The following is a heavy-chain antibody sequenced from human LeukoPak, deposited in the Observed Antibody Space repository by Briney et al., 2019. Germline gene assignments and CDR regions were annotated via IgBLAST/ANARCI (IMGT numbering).Heavy chain of an antibody. CDR3: TRSNNWGSGD. CDR2: ISGSGGST. Sequence: GGSLRLSCTASGFTFSSYAMSWVPQAPGKGLEWVSAISGSGGSTYYADSVKGRFTISRDNSKNTAYLQMNSLKTEDTALYYCTRSNNWGSGDWGQGILVTVSS. CDR1: GFTFSSYA. D-gene: IGHD7-27*01. J-gene: IGHJ4*02. V-gene: IGHV3-23*01.